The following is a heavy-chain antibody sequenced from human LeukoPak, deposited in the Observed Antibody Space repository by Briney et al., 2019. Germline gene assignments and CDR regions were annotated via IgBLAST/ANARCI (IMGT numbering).Heavy chain of an antibody. CDR2: FNAGNGNT. CDR3: ARGDIVVVPAAISSYYYGMDV. D-gene: IGHD2-2*02. Sequence: GASVKVSCKASGYTFTSYAMHWVRLAPGQRLEWMGWFNAGNGNTKYSQKFQGRVTITRDTSASTAYMELSSLRSEDTAVYYCARGDIVVVPAAISSYYYGMDVWGKGTTVTVSS. CDR1: GYTFTSYA. J-gene: IGHJ6*04. V-gene: IGHV1-3*01.